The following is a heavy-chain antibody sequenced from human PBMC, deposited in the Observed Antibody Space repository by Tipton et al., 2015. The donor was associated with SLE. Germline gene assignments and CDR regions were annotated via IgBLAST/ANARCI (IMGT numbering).Heavy chain of an antibody. J-gene: IGHJ6*02. CDR2: INHSGST. CDR3: ARVRYDFWSGYGDYYYGMDV. CDR1: GESFSGYY. Sequence: TLSLTCAVYGESFSGYYWSWIRQPPGKGLEWIGEINHSGSTNYNPSLKSRVTISVDTSKNQFPLRLSPVTAADTAVYYCARVRYDFWSGYGDYYYGMDVWGHGATVTVPS. D-gene: IGHD3-3*01. V-gene: IGHV4-34*01.